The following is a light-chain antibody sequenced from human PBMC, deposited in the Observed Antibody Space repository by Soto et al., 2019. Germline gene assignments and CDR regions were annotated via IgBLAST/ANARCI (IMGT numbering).Light chain of an antibody. CDR1: QGISSW. Sequence: DIQMTQSPSFVSASVGARVTITCRASQGISSWLAWYQHKPGRAPKLLIYAASSLESGVPERFSGTESRNDFILLSSSQQPEDFATDYRQQSTSFPLTFGGGTKVEIK. V-gene: IGKV1-12*01. CDR3: QQSTSFPLT. CDR2: AAS. J-gene: IGKJ4*01.